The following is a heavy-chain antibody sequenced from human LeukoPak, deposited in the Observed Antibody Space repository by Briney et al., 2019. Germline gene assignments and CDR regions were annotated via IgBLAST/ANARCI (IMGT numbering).Heavy chain of an antibody. CDR1: GFTFGDYA. Sequence: GGSLRLSCTAPGFTFGDYAMSWVRQAPGKGLEWVGFIRSKAYGGTTEYAPSVKGRFTISRDDSKSIAYLQMNSLKTEHTAVYYCTRGTRGGITMVRGVISPVRYYYGMDVWGKGTTVTVSS. D-gene: IGHD3-10*01. V-gene: IGHV3-49*04. CDR3: TRGTRGGITMVRGVISPVRYYYGMDV. J-gene: IGHJ6*04. CDR2: IRSKAYGGTT.